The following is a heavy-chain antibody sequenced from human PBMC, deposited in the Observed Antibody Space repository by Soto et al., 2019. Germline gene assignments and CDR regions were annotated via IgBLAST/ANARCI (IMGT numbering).Heavy chain of an antibody. Sequence: EVQLVESGGGLVQPGGSLRLSCAASGFTFSSYSMNWVRQAPGKGLEWVSYISSSSSTIYYADSVKGRFTISRDNAKNSLYLQMNSLRDEDTAVYYCARDSADTGSYYYFNSWGQGTLVTVSS. CDR2: ISSSSSTI. J-gene: IGHJ4*02. D-gene: IGHD1-26*01. V-gene: IGHV3-48*02. CDR1: GFTFSSYS. CDR3: ARDSADTGSYYYFNS.